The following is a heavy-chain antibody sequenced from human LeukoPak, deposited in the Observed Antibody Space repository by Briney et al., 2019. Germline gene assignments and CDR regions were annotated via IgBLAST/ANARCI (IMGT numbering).Heavy chain of an antibody. CDR3: ASASVVVPAAMYNYYYYYMDV. CDR1: GGSISSYY. D-gene: IGHD2-2*01. J-gene: IGHJ6*03. V-gene: IGHV4-4*07. Sequence: PSETLSLTCTVSGGSISSYYWSWLRQPAGTGLEWIGRIYTSGSTNYNPSLKSRVTMSVDTSKNQFSLKLSSVTAADTAGYYCASASVVVPAAMYNYYYYYMDVWGKGTTVTVSS. CDR2: IYTSGST.